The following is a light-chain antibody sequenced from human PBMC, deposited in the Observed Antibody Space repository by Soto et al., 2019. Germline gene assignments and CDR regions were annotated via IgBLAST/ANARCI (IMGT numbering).Light chain of an antibody. CDR3: QQSYDSPPT. CDR1: QTNNNY. J-gene: IGKJ4*01. CDR2: GAS. Sequence: DIQMTQSPSTLSASVGDRVTITCRASQTNNNYLNWYQQKPGKAPKCLIYGASSLQSGVSSRFSGRGSGTDYTLIISSLQPEDFATYYCQQSYDSPPTFGGGTKVDIK. V-gene: IGKV1-39*01.